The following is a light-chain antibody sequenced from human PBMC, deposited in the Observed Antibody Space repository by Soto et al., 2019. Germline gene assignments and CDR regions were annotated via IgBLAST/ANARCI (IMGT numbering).Light chain of an antibody. CDR3: QPYDGYSALT. Sequence: DIQMTQSPSTLSASVGDRVIITCRASQSISSWLAWYQQKPGKAPKLLIYGASSLDSGVPSRFSGGRSGTEFTLTISSLQPDDFATYYCQPYDGYSALTFGGGTKVEIK. CDR2: GAS. CDR1: QSISSW. V-gene: IGKV1-5*03. J-gene: IGKJ4*01.